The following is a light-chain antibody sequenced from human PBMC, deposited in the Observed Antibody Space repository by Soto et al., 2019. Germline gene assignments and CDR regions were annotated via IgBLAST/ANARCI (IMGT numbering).Light chain of an antibody. V-gene: IGLV2-18*02. J-gene: IGLJ1*01. CDR2: EAS. Sequence: QSALTQPPSVSGSPGQSVTISCTGTSTDFVSYNRVSWYQQPPGTAPKLIIYEASNRPSGVPDRFSGSKSGNTASLTISGLQAADEAEYYCSSYTNINTRACVFGTGTKVTVL. CDR3: SSYTNINTRACV. CDR1: STDFVSYNR.